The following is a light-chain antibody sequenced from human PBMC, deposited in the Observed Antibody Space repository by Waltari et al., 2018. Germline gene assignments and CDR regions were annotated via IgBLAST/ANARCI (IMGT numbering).Light chain of an antibody. CDR1: QSVINN. CDR3: QQRTSWPPGLS. Sequence: EIVLTQSPATLYLSLGERATLYSRASQSVINNLAWYQQKPGQAPRLLIYDVSSSATGIPARISARGAGTDFTLTISSLEPEDSAVYYCQQRTSWPPGLSFGGGTNVEIK. J-gene: IGKJ4*01. V-gene: IGKV3-11*01. CDR2: DVS.